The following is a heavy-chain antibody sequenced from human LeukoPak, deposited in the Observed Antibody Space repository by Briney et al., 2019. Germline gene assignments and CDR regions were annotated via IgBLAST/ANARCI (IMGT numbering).Heavy chain of an antibody. CDR3: ARSASDVLWY. D-gene: IGHD2/OR15-2a*01. J-gene: IGHJ4*02. Sequence: GGSLRLSCAASGFTFSSYAMSWVRQAPGKGLVWVSRINSDGSTTSYADSVKGRFTISRDNAKNTLYLQMNSLRAENTAVYYCARSASDVLWYWGQGTLVTVSS. CDR2: INSDGSTT. V-gene: IGHV3-74*01. CDR1: GFTFSSYA.